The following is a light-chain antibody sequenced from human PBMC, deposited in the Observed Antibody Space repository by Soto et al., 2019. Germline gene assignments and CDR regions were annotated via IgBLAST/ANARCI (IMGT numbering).Light chain of an antibody. V-gene: IGKV1-12*01. CDR2: AAS. CDR3: HQAISIPFT. Sequence: DIQMTQSPSSVSASVGDRVTITCRASQGISSCLAWYQQKPGKDPKLLIYAASSLQSGVPSRFSVIRSGTHFPLTLRRMLPLVIAFYKAHQAISIPFTFGSRNKVVIK. J-gene: IGKJ3*01. CDR1: QGISSC.